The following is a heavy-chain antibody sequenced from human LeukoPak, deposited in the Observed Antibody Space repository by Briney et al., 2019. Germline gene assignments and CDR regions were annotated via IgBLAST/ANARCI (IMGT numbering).Heavy chain of an antibody. Sequence: ASVKVSCKASGYSFTSYSISWVRQAPGQGLEWMGGIIPIFGTANYAQKFQGRVTITADESTSTAYMELSSLRSEDTAVYYCAREGGVLGRGSRYMDVWGKGTTVTVSS. D-gene: IGHD3-10*01. CDR3: AREGGVLGRGSRYMDV. V-gene: IGHV1-69*13. J-gene: IGHJ6*03. CDR2: IIPIFGTA. CDR1: GYSFTSYS.